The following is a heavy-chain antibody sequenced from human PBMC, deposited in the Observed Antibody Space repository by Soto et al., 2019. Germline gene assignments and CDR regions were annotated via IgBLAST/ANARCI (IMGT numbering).Heavy chain of an antibody. V-gene: IGHV1-69*01. J-gene: IGHJ6*02. CDR2: IIPIFGTA. Sequence: QVQLVQSGAEVKKPGSSVKVSCKASGGTFSSYAISWVRQAPGQGLEWMGGIIPIFGTANYAQKFQGRVTITADESTSTAYMELSSLRSEVTAVYYCARDQGIVVVPAAMSSGMDVWGQGTTVTVSS. CDR3: ARDQGIVVVPAAMSSGMDV. D-gene: IGHD2-2*01. CDR1: GGTFSSYA.